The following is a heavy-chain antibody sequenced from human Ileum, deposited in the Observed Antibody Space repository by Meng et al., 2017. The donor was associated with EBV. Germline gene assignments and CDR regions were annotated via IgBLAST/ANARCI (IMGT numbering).Heavy chain of an antibody. D-gene: IGHD1-26*01. CDR2: MSYSGST. V-gene: IGHV4-61*01. CDR3: AGDPHSGSPH. CDR1: GGSVSSAHSV. Sequence: VRLPESVPGLWKPSVSLSRTCTVSGGSVSSAHSVWTWIRQPPGKGLEWIGYMSYSGSTNYSPPLESRVTISVDTSKNQFSLKLSSVTAADTAVYYCAGDPHSGSPHWGQGTLVTVSS. J-gene: IGHJ4*02.